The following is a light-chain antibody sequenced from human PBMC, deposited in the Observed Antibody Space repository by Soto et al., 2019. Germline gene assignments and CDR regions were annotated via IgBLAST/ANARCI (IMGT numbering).Light chain of an antibody. CDR1: AGAVTSNHY. Sequence: QTVVTQEPSLTVSPGGTVTLTCGSSAGAVTSNHYPYWFQQKPGHAPRALIYDTNHKHSWTPARFSGSLLGGGKAALTLSGAQPEDEAEYYCLLYYSDRPIFGGGTKVTVL. CDR3: LLYYSDRPI. J-gene: IGLJ2*01. CDR2: DTN. V-gene: IGLV7-46*01.